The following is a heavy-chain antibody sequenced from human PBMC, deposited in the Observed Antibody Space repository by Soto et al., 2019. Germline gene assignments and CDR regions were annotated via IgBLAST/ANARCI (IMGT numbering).Heavy chain of an antibody. D-gene: IGHD2-21*01. CDR3: ARDQFLDAFDI. V-gene: IGHV3-30-3*01. CDR2: ISNDGSNK. Sequence: QVQLVESGGGEVQPGRSLRLSCAASGFIFSSYSMHWVRQAPGKGLEWVAMISNDGSNKDYVDSVKGRFTISRDNSNNTLSLQMNSLRAEDTAVYYCARDQFLDAFDIWGQGTMVTVSS. CDR1: GFIFSSYS. J-gene: IGHJ3*02.